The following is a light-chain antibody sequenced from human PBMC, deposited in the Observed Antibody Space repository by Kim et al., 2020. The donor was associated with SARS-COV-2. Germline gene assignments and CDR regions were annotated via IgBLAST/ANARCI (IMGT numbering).Light chain of an antibody. CDR2: EDI. V-gene: IGLV3-1*01. CDR1: NLGYKK. CDR3: QAWDSSTVV. J-gene: IGLJ2*01. Sequence: LSTGKPPIITCSGNNLGYKKVCWYQQRPGPSPLLVIYEDIKRPSGIPERVSGSNSGNTATLTISGTQAMDEADYYCQAWDSSTVVFGRGTQLTVL.